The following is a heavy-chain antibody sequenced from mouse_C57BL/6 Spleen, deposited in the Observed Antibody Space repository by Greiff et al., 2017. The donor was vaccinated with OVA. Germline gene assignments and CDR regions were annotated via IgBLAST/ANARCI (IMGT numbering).Heavy chain of an antibody. CDR3: ANIYYGNYYAMDY. V-gene: IGHV5-17*01. CDR1: GFTFSDYG. Sequence: EVQLVESGGGLVKPGGSLKLSCAASGFTFSDYGMHWVRQAPEKGLEWVAYISSGSSTIYYADTVKGRFTIARDNAKNTLFLQMTSQRSEDTAMYYCANIYYGNYYAMDYWGQGTSVTVSS. D-gene: IGHD2-1*01. CDR2: ISSGSSTI. J-gene: IGHJ4*01.